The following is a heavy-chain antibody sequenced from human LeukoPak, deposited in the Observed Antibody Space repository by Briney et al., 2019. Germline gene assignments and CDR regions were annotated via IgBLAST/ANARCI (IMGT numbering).Heavy chain of an antibody. V-gene: IGHV3-15*05. CDR2: IKSKTDGGTI. Sequence: GGSLRLSCAASGFTFSNAWMSWVRQAPGKGLEWVGRIKSKTDGGTIDYAAPVKGRFTISRDDSKNTLYLQMNSLRAEDTAVYYCARARVSFLAGYLDYWGQGTLVTVSS. CDR3: ARARVSFLAGYLDY. D-gene: IGHD6-19*01. J-gene: IGHJ4*02. CDR1: GFTFSNAW.